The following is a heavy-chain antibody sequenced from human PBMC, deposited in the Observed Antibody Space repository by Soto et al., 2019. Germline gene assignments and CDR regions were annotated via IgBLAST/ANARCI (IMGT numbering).Heavy chain of an antibody. V-gene: IGHV5-51*01. J-gene: IGHJ3*02. CDR2: IYPGDSDT. CDR1: GSSFTSYL. CDR3: ARPANDAFAI. Sequence: GESLKISCKGSGSSFTSYLLGWVRQMPGKGLEWMGIIYPGDSDTRYSPSFQGQVTISADKSISTAYLQWSSLKASDTAMYYCARPANDAFAIWGQGPMVTVSS.